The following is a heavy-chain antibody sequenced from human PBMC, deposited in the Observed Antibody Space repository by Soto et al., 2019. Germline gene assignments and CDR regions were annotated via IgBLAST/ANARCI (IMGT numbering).Heavy chain of an antibody. D-gene: IGHD2-15*01. CDR1: GGTFSSYA. Sequence: QVQLVQSGAEVKKPGSSVKVSCKASGGTFSSYAISWVRQAPGQGLEWMGGIIPIFGTANYAQKFQGRVTITADESTSTAYMELSSLRSEDTAVYYCARGGDCSGGSCYYWFDPWGQGTLVTVSS. CDR3: ARGGDCSGGSCYYWFDP. J-gene: IGHJ5*02. V-gene: IGHV1-69*12. CDR2: IIPIFGTA.